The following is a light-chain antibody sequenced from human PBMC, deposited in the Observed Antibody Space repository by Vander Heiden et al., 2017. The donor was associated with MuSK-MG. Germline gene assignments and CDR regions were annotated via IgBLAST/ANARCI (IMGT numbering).Light chain of an antibody. Sequence: EIVLTQSPGTLSLSPGERATLSCRASQSVSSSYLAWYQQKPGQAPRLLIYGASSRATGIPDRFSGSGSGIDFTLTISRLEPEDFAVYSCQQDGSSPYTFGQGTKLEIK. CDR3: QQDGSSPYT. V-gene: IGKV3-20*01. CDR1: QSVSSSY. J-gene: IGKJ2*01. CDR2: GAS.